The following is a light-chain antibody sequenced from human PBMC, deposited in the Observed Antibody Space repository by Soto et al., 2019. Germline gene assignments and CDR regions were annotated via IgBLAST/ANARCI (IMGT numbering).Light chain of an antibody. CDR3: QQYGRSLLT. V-gene: IGKV3-20*01. CDR1: QSVSSSY. Sequence: EIVLTQSPGTLSLSPGERATLSCRASQSVSSSYLAWYQQKPGQAPRLLIYGASSRATGIPDRFSGSGSGTDFPLTISRLEPEDFAVYYCQQYGRSLLTFGGGAKVEIK. CDR2: GAS. J-gene: IGKJ4*01.